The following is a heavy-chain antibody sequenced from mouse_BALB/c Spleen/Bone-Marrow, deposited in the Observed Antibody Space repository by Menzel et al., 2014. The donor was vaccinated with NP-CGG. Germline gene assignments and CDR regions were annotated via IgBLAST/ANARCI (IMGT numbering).Heavy chain of an antibody. J-gene: IGHJ2*01. V-gene: IGHV3-5*02. CDR3: ARYLGAYFDY. CDR2: IYYSGTI. CDR1: GISITTGNYR. Sequence: QSGPGLVKPSQTVSLTCTVTGISITTGNYRWSWIRQFPGNKLEWIGYIYYSGTITYNPSLTSRTTITRDTSKNQFFLEMNSLTAEDTATYYCARYLGAYFDYWGQGTTLTVSS. D-gene: IGHD1-1*01.